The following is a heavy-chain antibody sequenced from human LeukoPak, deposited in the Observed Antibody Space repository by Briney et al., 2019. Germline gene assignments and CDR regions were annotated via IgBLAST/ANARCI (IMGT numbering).Heavy chain of an antibody. CDR2: ISSSGSTI. D-gene: IGHD2-8*01. CDR1: GFTFSSYE. V-gene: IGHV3-48*03. Sequence: GGALRLSCAASGFTFSSYEMNWVRQAPGKGLEWVSYISSSGSTIYYADSVKGRFTISRDNAKNSLYLQMNSLRAEDTAVYYCARFRCANGCYPEDVWGKGTTVTVSS. CDR3: ARFRCANGCYPEDV. J-gene: IGHJ6*04.